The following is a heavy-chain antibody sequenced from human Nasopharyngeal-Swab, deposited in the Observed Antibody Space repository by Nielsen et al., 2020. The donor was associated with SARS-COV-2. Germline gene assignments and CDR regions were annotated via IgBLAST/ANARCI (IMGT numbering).Heavy chain of an antibody. V-gene: IGHV3-21*01. CDR3: ARDAPPARLGY. D-gene: IGHD1-1*01. Sequence: GRQAPGKGLEWVSSISSSSSYIYYADSGKGRFTVSRDNAKNSLYLQMNSLRAGDTAIYYCARDAPPARLGYWGQGTLVTVSS. CDR2: ISSSSSYI. J-gene: IGHJ4*02.